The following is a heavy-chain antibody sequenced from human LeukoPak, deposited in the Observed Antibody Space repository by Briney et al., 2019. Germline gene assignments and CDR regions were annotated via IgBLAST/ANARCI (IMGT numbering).Heavy chain of an antibody. CDR1: GGSISSGGYY. CDR3: ARDYVGATIVASDI. J-gene: IGHJ3*02. V-gene: IGHV4-31*03. D-gene: IGHD1-26*01. Sequence: PSETLSLTCTVSGGSISSGGYYWSWIRQHPGKGLEWIGYIYYSGSTYYNPSLKSRVTISVDTSKNQFSLKLSSVTAADTAVYYCARDYVGATIVASDIWGQGTMVTVSS. CDR2: IYYSGST.